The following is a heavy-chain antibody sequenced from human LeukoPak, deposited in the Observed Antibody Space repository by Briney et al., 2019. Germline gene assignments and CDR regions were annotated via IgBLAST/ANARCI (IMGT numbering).Heavy chain of an antibody. CDR2: IIPIFGTA. CDR3: ATSKIVVVPAVYYYGMDV. CDR1: GGTFSSYA. Sequence: GASVKVSCKASGGTFSSYAISWVQQAPGQGLEWMGGIIPIFGTANYAQKFQGRVTITADESTSTAYMELSSLRSEDTAVYYCATSKIVVVPAVYYYGMDVWGQGTTVTVSS. D-gene: IGHD2-2*01. J-gene: IGHJ6*02. V-gene: IGHV1-69*13.